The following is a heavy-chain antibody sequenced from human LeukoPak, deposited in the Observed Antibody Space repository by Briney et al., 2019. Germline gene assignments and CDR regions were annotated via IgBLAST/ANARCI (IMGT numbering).Heavy chain of an antibody. CDR3: ARGLPSFTFRRPLNWFDP. CDR2: MNPNSGNT. CDR1: GYTFTSYD. V-gene: IGHV1-8*01. D-gene: IGHD2/OR15-2a*01. Sequence: ASVKVSCKASGYTFTSYDINWVRQATGQGLEWMGWMNPNSGNTGYAQKFQGRVTMTRNTSISTAYMELSSLRSEDTAVYYCARGLPSFTFRRPLNWFDPWGQGTLVTVSS. J-gene: IGHJ5*02.